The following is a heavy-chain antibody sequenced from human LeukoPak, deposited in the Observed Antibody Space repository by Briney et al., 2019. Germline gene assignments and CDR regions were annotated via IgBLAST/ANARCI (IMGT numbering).Heavy chain of an antibody. CDR2: ISADASIT. Sequence: PVGTLRLSCAASGFTFNSYSMHWVRQAPGKGVEWVAVISADASITYYADSVKGRFTVSRDNSKDTLYLQMNSLRGADTAVYYCAKERQEGATPFDYWGQGSLVTVSS. D-gene: IGHD1-26*01. CDR1: GFTFNSYS. CDR3: AKERQEGATPFDY. V-gene: IGHV3-30*04. J-gene: IGHJ4*02.